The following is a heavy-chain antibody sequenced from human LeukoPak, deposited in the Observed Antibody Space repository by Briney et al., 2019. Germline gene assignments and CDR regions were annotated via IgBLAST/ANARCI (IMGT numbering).Heavy chain of an antibody. D-gene: IGHD6-13*01. CDR1: GFTFSSYA. CDR2: ISGSGGST. Sequence: GGSLRLSCAASGFTFSSYAMSWVRQAPGKGLEWVSAISGSGGSTYYADSVKGRFTISGDNSKNTLYLQMNSLRAEDTAVYYCARGVYIAAAQYGYWGQGTLVTVSS. CDR3: ARGVYIAAAQYGY. V-gene: IGHV3-23*01. J-gene: IGHJ4*02.